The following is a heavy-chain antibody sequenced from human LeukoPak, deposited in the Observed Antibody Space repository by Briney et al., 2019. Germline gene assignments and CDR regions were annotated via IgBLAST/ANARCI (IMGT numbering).Heavy chain of an antibody. D-gene: IGHD5-18*01. CDR1: GGAFSGYY. V-gene: IGHV4-34*01. CDR2: INHSGST. J-gene: IGHJ6*02. CDR3: ARAKKLWLLYYYGMDV. Sequence: PSETLSLTCAVYGGAFSGYYWSWIRQPPGKGLEWIGEINHSGSTNYNPSLTSRVTISLDTSKNQCSLKLSSVTAAHTAVYYCARAKKLWLLYYYGMDVWGQGTTVTVSS.